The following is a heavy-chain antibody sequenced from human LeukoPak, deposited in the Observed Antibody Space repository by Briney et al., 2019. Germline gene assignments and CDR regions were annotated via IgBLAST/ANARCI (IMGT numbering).Heavy chain of an antibody. CDR2: FDPEDGET. V-gene: IGHV1-24*01. CDR3: ATTLGKKEWLVQEY. D-gene: IGHD6-19*01. J-gene: IGHJ4*02. CDR1: GYTLTELS. Sequence: SVKVSSKVSGYTLTELSMHWVRQAPGKGLEWMGGFDPEDGETIYAQKFQGRVTMTEDTSTDTAYMELSSLRSEDTAVYYCATTLGKKEWLVQEYWGQGTLVTVSS.